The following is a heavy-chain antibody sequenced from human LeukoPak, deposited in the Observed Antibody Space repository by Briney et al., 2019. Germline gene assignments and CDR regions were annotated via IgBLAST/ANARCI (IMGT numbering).Heavy chain of an antibody. V-gene: IGHV4-59*08. J-gene: IGHJ4*02. CDR2: IYYSGST. Sequence: SETLSLTCTVSAGSISNYYWSWIRQPPGKGLEWIGYIYYSGSTNYNPSLKSRVTISVDTSKNQFSLKLSSVTAADTAVYYCARSTGYSSGWYGGSPRFDYWGQGTLVTVSS. D-gene: IGHD6-19*01. CDR3: ARSTGYSSGWYGGSPRFDY. CDR1: AGSISNYY.